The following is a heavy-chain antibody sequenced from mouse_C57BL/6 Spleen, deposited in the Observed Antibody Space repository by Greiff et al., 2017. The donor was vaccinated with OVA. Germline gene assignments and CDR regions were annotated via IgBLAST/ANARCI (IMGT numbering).Heavy chain of an antibody. V-gene: IGHV5-17*01. J-gene: IGHJ4*01. CDR3: ARKDSDYAMDY. CDR2: ISSGSSTI. Sequence: EVQGVESGGGLVKPGGSLKLSCAASGFTFSDYEMHWVRQAPEKGLEWVAYISSGSSTIYYADTVKGRFTISRDNAKNTLFLQMTSLRSEDTAMYYCARKDSDYAMDYWGQGTSVTVSS. CDR1: GFTFSDYE.